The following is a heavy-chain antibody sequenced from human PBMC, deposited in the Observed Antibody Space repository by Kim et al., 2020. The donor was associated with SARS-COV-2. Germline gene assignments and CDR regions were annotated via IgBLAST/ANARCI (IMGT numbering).Heavy chain of an antibody. D-gene: IGHD3-9*01. CDR3: ARDGALRFFDWSPNHYYYMDD. Sequence: GGSLRLSCAASGFTFSSYSMNWVRQAPGKGLEWVSYISSSSSTIYYADSVKGRFTISRDNAKNSLYLQMNSLRDEDPAVYYCARDGALRFFDWSPNHYYYMDDWGKGTRVTVSS. CDR1: GFTFSSYS. CDR2: ISSSSSTI. J-gene: IGHJ6*03. V-gene: IGHV3-48*02.